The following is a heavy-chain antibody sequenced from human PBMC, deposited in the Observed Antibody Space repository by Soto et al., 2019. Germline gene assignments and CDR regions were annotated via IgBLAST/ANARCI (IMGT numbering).Heavy chain of an antibody. Sequence: SETLSLTCAVYGGSFSGYYWSWIRQPPGKGLEWIGEINHSGSTNYNPSLKSRVTISVDTSKNQFSLKLSSVTAADTAVYYCARMYNWFDPWGQGTLVTVSS. CDR1: GGSFSGYY. V-gene: IGHV4-34*01. CDR2: INHSGST. CDR3: ARMYNWFDP. J-gene: IGHJ5*02.